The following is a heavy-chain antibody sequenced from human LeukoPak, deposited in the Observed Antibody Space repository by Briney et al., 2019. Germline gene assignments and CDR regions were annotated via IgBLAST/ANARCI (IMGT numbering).Heavy chain of an antibody. CDR2: IYYSGST. V-gene: IGHV4-39*07. J-gene: IGHJ4*02. CDR1: GGSISSSSYY. CDR3: AREDIAVAGRGIDY. D-gene: IGHD6-19*01. Sequence: PSETLSLTCTVSGGSISSSSYYWGWIRQPPGKGLEWIGSIYYSGSTYYNPSLKSRVTISVDTSKNQFSLKLSSVTAADTAVYYCAREDIAVAGRGIDYWGQGTLVTVSS.